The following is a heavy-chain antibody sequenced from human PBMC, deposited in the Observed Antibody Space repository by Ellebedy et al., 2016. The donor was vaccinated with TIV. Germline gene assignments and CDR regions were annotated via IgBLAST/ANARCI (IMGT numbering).Heavy chain of an antibody. D-gene: IGHD1-14*01. CDR1: GGSISSYY. Sequence: SETLSLXCSVSGGSISSYYWTWIRQAAGKGLEWIGRSFMGGSTTYNPSLKNRVTMSADASTTQLSLTLSSVTAADTAVYFCARLRQSRDRSHWYFDLWGRGTLVTVSS. CDR3: ARLRQSRDRSHWYFDL. J-gene: IGHJ2*01. CDR2: SFMGGST. V-gene: IGHV4-4*07.